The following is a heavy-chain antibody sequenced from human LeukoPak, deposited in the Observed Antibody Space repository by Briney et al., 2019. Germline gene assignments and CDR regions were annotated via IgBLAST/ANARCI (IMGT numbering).Heavy chain of an antibody. D-gene: IGHD3-22*01. CDR1: GFIFSDYY. Sequence: GGSLRLSCAASGFIFSDYYMSWIRQAPGKGLEWVSYISSSGSTMYYTDSVKGRFTISRDNAKDSLYLQMNSLRAEDTAVYYCARDPYNYDRSGYKLDSYFDYWGQGTLVTVSS. CDR2: ISSSGSTM. V-gene: IGHV3-11*04. J-gene: IGHJ4*02. CDR3: ARDPYNYDRSGYKLDSYFDY.